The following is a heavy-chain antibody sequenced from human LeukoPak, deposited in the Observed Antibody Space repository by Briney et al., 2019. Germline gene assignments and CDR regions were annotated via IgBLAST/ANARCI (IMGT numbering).Heavy chain of an antibody. CDR2: IYPGDSDT. J-gene: IGHJ4*02. Sequence: GESLKISCKDSGYSFTSYWIAWVRQLPGKGLEWMGIIYPGDSDTRHSPSFQGQVTISADKSISTAYLQWSSLKASDTAMYYCARQAYYYDSSGKPHEHYFDYWGQGTLVTVSS. D-gene: IGHD3-22*01. CDR3: ARQAYYYDSSGKPHEHYFDY. V-gene: IGHV5-51*01. CDR1: GYSFTSYW.